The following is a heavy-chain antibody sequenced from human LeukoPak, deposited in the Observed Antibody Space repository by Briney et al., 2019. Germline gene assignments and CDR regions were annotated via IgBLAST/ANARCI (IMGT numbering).Heavy chain of an antibody. CDR3: ATGSHGDYVH. J-gene: IGHJ4*02. Sequence: VASVKVSCKASGGTFSSYGISWVRQAPGQGLGWMGRIIPILGIANYAQKFQGRVTITADKSTSTAYMELSSLRSEDTAVYFCATGSHGDYVHWGQGTLVTVSS. D-gene: IGHD4-17*01. CDR1: GGTFSSYG. V-gene: IGHV1-69*04. CDR2: IIPILGIA.